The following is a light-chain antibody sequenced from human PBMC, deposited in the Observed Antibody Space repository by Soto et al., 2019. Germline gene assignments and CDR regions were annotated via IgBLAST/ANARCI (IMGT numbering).Light chain of an antibody. CDR1: SSNIGAGYD. J-gene: IGLJ3*02. CDR2: GNT. V-gene: IGLV1-40*01. CDR3: RSYDSSLSGSV. Sequence: QSVLTQPPSVSGAPGQRVTISCTGSSSNIGAGYDVHWYQQLPGTAPKVLIYGNTNRPSGVPDRFSDSKSGTSASLAITGLQAEDEADYYCRSYDSSLSGSVFGGGTKVTVL.